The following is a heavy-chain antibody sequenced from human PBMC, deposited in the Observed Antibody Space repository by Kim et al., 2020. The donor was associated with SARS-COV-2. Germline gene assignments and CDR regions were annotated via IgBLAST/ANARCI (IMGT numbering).Heavy chain of an antibody. CDR3: ARDLVPAAKPWGYYYYYGMDV. Sequence: SVKVSCKASGGTFSSYAISWVRQAPGQGLEWMGGIIPIFGTANYAQKFQGRVTITADESTSTAYMELSSLRSEDTAVYYCARDLVPAAKPWGYYYYYGMDVWGQGTTVTVSS. CDR1: GGTFSSYA. CDR2: IIPIFGTA. J-gene: IGHJ6*02. V-gene: IGHV1-69*13. D-gene: IGHD2-2*01.